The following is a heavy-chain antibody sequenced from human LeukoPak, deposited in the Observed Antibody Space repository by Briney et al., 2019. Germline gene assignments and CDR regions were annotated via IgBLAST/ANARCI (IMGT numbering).Heavy chain of an antibody. CDR2: IWYDGSNK. CDR1: GFTFRSYV. Sequence: PGGSLRLSYAVSGFTFRSYVMHWVRQAPGKGLEWLAVIWYDGSNKYYADSVKGRFTISRDNSKNTLYLQMNSLRAEDTAVYYCARGTNYDFWSGYYLYYYYGMDVWGQGTTVTVSS. D-gene: IGHD3-3*01. V-gene: IGHV3-33*01. J-gene: IGHJ6*02. CDR3: ARGTNYDFWSGYYLYYYYGMDV.